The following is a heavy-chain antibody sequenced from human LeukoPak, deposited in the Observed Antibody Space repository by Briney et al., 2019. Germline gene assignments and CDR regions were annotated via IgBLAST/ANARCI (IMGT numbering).Heavy chain of an antibody. J-gene: IGHJ4*02. D-gene: IGHD3-9*01. CDR1: GFTFSSYA. CDR3: ARGHYDVLAASYKWTPDY. Sequence: GGSLRLSCAASGFTFSSYAMSWVRQAPGKGLEWVSAISGSGGSTYYADSVKGRFTISRDNAKNSLSLQLNSLRVEDTAVYYCARGHYDVLAASYKWTPDYWGQGTLVTVSS. CDR2: ISGSGGST. V-gene: IGHV3-23*01.